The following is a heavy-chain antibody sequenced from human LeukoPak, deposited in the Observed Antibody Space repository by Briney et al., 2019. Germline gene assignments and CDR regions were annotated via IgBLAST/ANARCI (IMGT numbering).Heavy chain of an antibody. D-gene: IGHD3-3*01. CDR2: IYYSGST. Sequence: RPSETLSLTCTVSGGSISSYYWSWIRQPPGKGLEWIGYIYYSGSTNYNPSLKSRVTISVGTSKNQFSLKLSSVTAADTAVYYCARTPYYDFWSGYPYYFDYWGQGTLVTVSS. V-gene: IGHV4-59*01. CDR3: ARTPYYDFWSGYPYYFDY. CDR1: GGSISSYY. J-gene: IGHJ4*02.